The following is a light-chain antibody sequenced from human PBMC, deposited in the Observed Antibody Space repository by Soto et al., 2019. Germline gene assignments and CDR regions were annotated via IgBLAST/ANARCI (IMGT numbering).Light chain of an antibody. CDR1: SSDVVGYDY. Sequence: QSALTHPPSASGSPGQSVTISCTGTSSDVVGYDYVSWYQQYPGKSPKLMIYEVSKRPSGVPDRFSGSNSGNTASLTVSGLHADDEAYYYCCSYAGSNNFDVFGGVTKLTVL. J-gene: IGLJ2*01. CDR2: EVS. V-gene: IGLV2-8*01. CDR3: CSYAGSNNFDV.